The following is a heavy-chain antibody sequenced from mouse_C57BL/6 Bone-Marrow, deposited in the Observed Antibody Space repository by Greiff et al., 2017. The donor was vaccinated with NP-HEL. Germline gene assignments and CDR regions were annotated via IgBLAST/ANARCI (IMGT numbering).Heavy chain of an antibody. V-gene: IGHV1-55*01. CDR1: GYTFTSYW. D-gene: IGHD3-2*02. Sequence: QVHVKQSGAELVKPGASVKMSCKASGYTFTSYWITWVKQRPGQGLEWIGDIYPGSGSTNYNEKFKSKATLTVDTSSSTAYMQLSSLTSEDSAVYYCARGNSSGYVRYAMDYWGQGTSVTVSS. CDR3: ARGNSSGYVRYAMDY. J-gene: IGHJ4*01. CDR2: IYPGSGST.